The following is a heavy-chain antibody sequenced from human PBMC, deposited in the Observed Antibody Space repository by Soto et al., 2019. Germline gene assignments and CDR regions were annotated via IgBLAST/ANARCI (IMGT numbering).Heavy chain of an antibody. V-gene: IGHV2-26*01. Sequence: SGPTLVNPTETLTLTCTVSGFSLSNARMGVSWIRQPPGKALEWLAHIFSNDEKSYSTSLKSRLTISKDTSKSQVVLTMTNMDPVETATYYCARILVRGVISPNYWFERWGEGTLVTVSS. J-gene: IGHJ5*02. D-gene: IGHD3-10*01. CDR3: ARILVRGVISPNYWFER. CDR1: GFSLSNARMG. CDR2: IFSNDEK.